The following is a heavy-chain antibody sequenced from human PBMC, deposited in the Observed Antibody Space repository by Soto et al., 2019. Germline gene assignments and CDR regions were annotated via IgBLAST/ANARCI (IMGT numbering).Heavy chain of an antibody. CDR3: ARGETGTTVDY. CDR2: IYYSGST. V-gene: IGHV4-30-4*01. Sequence: SETLSLTCTVSGGSISSGDYYWSWIRQPPGKGLEWIGYIYYSGSTYYNPSLKSRVTISVDTSKNQFSLKLSSVTAADTAVYYCARGETGTTVDYWGQGTLVTVSS. D-gene: IGHD1-7*01. J-gene: IGHJ4*02. CDR1: GGSISSGDYY.